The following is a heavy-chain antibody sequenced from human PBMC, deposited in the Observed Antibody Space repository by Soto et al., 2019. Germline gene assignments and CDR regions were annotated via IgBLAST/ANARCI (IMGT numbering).Heavy chain of an antibody. CDR2: INPNSGGT. J-gene: IGHJ6*02. V-gene: IGHV1-2*04. D-gene: IGHD2-21*02. CDR3: ARGAGYCGGDCYFEGYGMDV. CDR1: GYTFTGYY. Sequence: ASVKVSCKASGYTFTGYYMQWVRQAPGQGLEWMGWINPNSGGTNYAQKFQGWVTMTRDTSISTAYMELSRMRSYDTAVYYCARGAGYCGGDCYFEGYGMDVWGQGTTVTVSS.